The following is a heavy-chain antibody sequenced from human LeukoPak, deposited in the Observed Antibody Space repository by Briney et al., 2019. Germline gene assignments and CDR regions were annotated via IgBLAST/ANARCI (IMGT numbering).Heavy chain of an antibody. V-gene: IGHV3-7*01. J-gene: IGHJ4*02. CDR1: GFSVSGYW. D-gene: IGHD1/OR15-1a*01. CDR3: AREWQGGTGTAGTRIEGDY. Sequence: PGGSLRLSCAVSGFSVSGYWMTWVRQAPGKGLEWVANIKQDGSEKNYVDSVKGRFTISRDNAENSLLLQMNSLRVEDTAVYYCAREWQGGTGTAGTRIEGDYWGQGTLVAVSS. CDR2: IKQDGSEK.